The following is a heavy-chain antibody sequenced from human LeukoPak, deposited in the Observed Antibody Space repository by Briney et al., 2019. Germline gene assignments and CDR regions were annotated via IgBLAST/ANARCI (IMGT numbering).Heavy chain of an antibody. Sequence: PGGSLRLSCAASGFTFRSYSMNWVRQAPGKGLEWVSSISSSSSYIYYADSVKGRFTISRDNAKNSLYLQMNSLRAEDTAVYYCARPPRDGYAFDYWGQGTLVTVSS. D-gene: IGHD5-24*01. V-gene: IGHV3-21*01. CDR2: ISSSSSYI. CDR3: ARPPRDGYAFDY. CDR1: GFTFRSYS. J-gene: IGHJ4*02.